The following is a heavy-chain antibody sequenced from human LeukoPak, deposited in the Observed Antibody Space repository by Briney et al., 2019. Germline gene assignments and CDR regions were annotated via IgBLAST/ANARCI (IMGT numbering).Heavy chain of an antibody. CDR3: AKDFSLPKWELSNYFDY. J-gene: IGHJ4*02. Sequence: GGSLRLSCAASGFTFSSYAMHWVRQAPGKGLEWVAVISYDGSNKYYADSVKGRFTISRDNSKNTLYLQMNSLRAEDTAVYYCAKDFSLPKWELSNYFDYWGQGTLVTVSS. CDR2: ISYDGSNK. D-gene: IGHD1-26*01. V-gene: IGHV3-30-3*01. CDR1: GFTFSSYA.